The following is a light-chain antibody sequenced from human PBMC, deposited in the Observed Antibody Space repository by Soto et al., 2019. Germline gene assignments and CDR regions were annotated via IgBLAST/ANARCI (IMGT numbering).Light chain of an antibody. CDR3: QQLNTYPVT. CDR1: QGVSRY. V-gene: IGKV1-9*01. J-gene: IGKJ4*01. CDR2: AAS. Sequence: IQLTQSPSSLSASVGDSVTMTCRASQGVSRYLSWYQQKPGRAPILLISAASTLQSGVPARFSGSGSGTDFTLSITSLQPEDFATYYCQQLNTYPVTFGGGTKVDI.